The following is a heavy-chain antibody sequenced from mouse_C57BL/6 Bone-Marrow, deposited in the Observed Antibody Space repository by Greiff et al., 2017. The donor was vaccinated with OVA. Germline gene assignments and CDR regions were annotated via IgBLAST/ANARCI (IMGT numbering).Heavy chain of an antibody. CDR2: IYPGSGST. V-gene: IGHV1-55*01. CDR3: ARIRVLQLSWFAY. D-gene: IGHD1-1*01. J-gene: IGHJ3*01. Sequence: QVQLQQPGAELVKPGASVKMSCKASGYTFTSYWITWVKQRPGQGLEWIGDIYPGSGSTNYNEKFKSKATLTVDTSSSTAYMQLSSLTSEDSAVYYCARIRVLQLSWFAYWGQGTLVTVSA. CDR1: GYTFTSYW.